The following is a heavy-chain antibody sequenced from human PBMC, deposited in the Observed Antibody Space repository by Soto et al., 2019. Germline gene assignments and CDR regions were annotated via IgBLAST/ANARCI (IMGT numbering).Heavy chain of an antibody. D-gene: IGHD2-8*01. V-gene: IGHV3-74*02. CDR2: IYVDGSGT. Sequence: EVQLVESGGGLVQPGGSLRLSCTSSGVTFSSSWMHWVRQVPGKGLVWVSGIYVDGSGTSYADSVQGRFTISRDNAQNALYVTLNCPTAEDTAIQYCVQKSGVETYWGQGNRVSASS. J-gene: IGHJ4*02. CDR3: VQKSGVETY. CDR1: GVTFSSSW.